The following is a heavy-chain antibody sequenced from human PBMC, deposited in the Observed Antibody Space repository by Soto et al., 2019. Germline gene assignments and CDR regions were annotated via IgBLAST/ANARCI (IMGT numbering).Heavy chain of an antibody. J-gene: IGHJ5*02. Sequence: GDSVKISCKGSGYSCTSYWIGWFRQMNGKGLEWMGIIYPGDSDTRYSPSFQGQVTISSDKSISTPYLQWSSLKASDTAMYYWASSQSILGRFDPWGQGTLVTVSS. D-gene: IGHD2-8*02. CDR3: ASSQSILGRFDP. CDR2: IYPGDSDT. CDR1: GYSCTSYW. V-gene: IGHV5-51*01.